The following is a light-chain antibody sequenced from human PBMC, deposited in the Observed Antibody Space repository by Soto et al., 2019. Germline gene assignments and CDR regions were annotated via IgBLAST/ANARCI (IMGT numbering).Light chain of an antibody. V-gene: IGLV2-11*01. J-gene: IGLJ3*02. Sequence: QSALTQPRSVSGSPGQSVTISCTGTSSDVGGYNYVSWYQHHPGKAPKLMIYDVSKWPSGVPDRFSGSKSGNTASLTISGRQAEDEADYYCCSYAGSYTWVFGGGTKLTVL. CDR3: CSYAGSYTWV. CDR1: SSDVGGYNY. CDR2: DVS.